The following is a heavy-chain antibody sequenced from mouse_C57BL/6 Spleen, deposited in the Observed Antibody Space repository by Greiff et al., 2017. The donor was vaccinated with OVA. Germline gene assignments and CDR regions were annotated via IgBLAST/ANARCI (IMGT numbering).Heavy chain of an antibody. J-gene: IGHJ2*01. CDR2: IRLKSDNYAT. CDR3: TITTVVATGYFDY. D-gene: IGHD1-1*01. CDR1: GFTFSNYW. Sequence: EVKVEESGGGLVQPGGSMKLSCVASGFTFSNYWMNWVRQSPEKGLEWVAQIRLKSDNYATHYAESVKGRFTISRDDSKSSVYLQMNNLRAEDTGIYYCTITTVVATGYFDYWGQGTTLTVSS. V-gene: IGHV6-3*01.